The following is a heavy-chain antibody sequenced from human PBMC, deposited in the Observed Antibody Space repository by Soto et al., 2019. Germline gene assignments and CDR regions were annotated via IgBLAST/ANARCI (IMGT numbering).Heavy chain of an antibody. CDR3: AKGTGIVVVPTAMS. V-gene: IGHV3-23*04. Sequence: EVQLVESGGDLVQPGGSLRLSCAASGFTFSNYAMSWVRQAPGKGLEWVLGISGSGGSTYYADSVKGRFTISRDNSKNTLYLQMNSLRAEDTAVYYCAKGTGIVVVPTAMSWGQGTLVTVSS. CDR1: GFTFSNYA. J-gene: IGHJ5*02. D-gene: IGHD2-2*01. CDR2: ISGSGGST.